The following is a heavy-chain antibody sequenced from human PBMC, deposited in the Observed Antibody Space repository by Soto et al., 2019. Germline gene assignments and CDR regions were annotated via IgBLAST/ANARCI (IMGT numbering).Heavy chain of an antibody. V-gene: IGHV3-7*01. CDR1: GFTFSSYW. CDR3: ARVGRVSWYYFDY. Sequence: GGSLRLSCAASGFTFSSYWMSWVHQAPGKGLEWVANIKQDGSEKYYVDSVKGRFTISRDNAKNSLYLQMNSLRAEDTAVYYCARVGRVSWYYFDYWGQGTLVTVSS. D-gene: IGHD6-13*01. CDR2: IKQDGSEK. J-gene: IGHJ4*02.